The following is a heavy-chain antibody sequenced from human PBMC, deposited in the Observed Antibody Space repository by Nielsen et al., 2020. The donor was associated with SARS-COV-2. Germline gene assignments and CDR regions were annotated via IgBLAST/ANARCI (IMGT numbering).Heavy chain of an antibody. Sequence: GGSLRLSCAASGFTFSSYGMHWVRQAPGKGLEWVAVISYDGSNKYYADSVKGRFTISRDNSKNTLYLQMNSLRAEDTAVYYCAREGIAAAGTFDYWGQGTLVTVSS. J-gene: IGHJ4*02. CDR2: ISYDGSNK. CDR3: AREGIAAAGTFDY. CDR1: GFTFSSYG. D-gene: IGHD6-13*01. V-gene: IGHV3-30*03.